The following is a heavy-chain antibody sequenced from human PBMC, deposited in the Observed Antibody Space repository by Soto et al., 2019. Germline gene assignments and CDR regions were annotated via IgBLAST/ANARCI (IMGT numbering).Heavy chain of an antibody. J-gene: IGHJ6*02. CDR2: INHSGST. Sequence: ETLSLTCAVYGGSFSGYYWSWIRQPPGKGLEWIGEINHSGSTNYNPSLKSRVTISVDTSKNQFSLKLSSVTAADTAVYYCARGARWLRQYYYGMDVWGQGTTVTVSS. D-gene: IGHD5-12*01. CDR3: ARGARWLRQYYYGMDV. CDR1: GGSFSGYY. V-gene: IGHV4-34*01.